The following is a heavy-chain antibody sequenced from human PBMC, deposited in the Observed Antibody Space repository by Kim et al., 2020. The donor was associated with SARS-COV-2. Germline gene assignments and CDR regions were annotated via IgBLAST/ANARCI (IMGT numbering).Heavy chain of an antibody. CDR3: ARAHYDSSGYRSFFDY. CDR1: GFTFSSYD. CDR2: IGTAGDT. D-gene: IGHD3-22*01. J-gene: IGHJ4*02. V-gene: IGHV3-13*01. Sequence: GGSLRLSCAASGFTFSSYDMHWVRQATGKGLEWVSVIGTAGDTYYQGSVKGRITISRENAKNSLYLQMNSLRAGDTAVYYCARAHYDSSGYRSFFDYWGQGTLVTVSS.